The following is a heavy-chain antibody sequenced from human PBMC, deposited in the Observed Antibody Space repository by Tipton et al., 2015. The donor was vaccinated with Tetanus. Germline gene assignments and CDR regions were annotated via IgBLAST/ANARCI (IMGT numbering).Heavy chain of an antibody. CDR1: GGSIISYY. V-gene: IGHV4-4*07. CDR2: VYSSGST. CDR3: ARGRHFIEVALPLDY. Sequence: TLSLTCTVSGGSIISYYWSWIRQPAGKGLEWIGRVYSSGSTHYNPSLKSRVTMSLDTSKKQFSLSLSSVTAADTAVYYCARGRHFIEVALPLDYWGQGTLVTVSS. D-gene: IGHD6-19*01. J-gene: IGHJ4*02.